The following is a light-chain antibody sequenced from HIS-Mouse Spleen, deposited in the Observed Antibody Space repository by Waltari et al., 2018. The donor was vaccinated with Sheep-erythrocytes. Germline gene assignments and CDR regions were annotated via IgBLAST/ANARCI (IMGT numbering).Light chain of an antibody. CDR1: SSDVGGFNY. CDR2: DVS. J-gene: IGLJ3*02. V-gene: IGLV2-11*01. Sequence: QSALTQPRSVSGPPGQSVTISCTGTSSDVGGFNYVSWYQHHPGKAPKLMIYDVSKRPAGVPDRFSGSKSGNTASLTISGLQAEDEADYYCCSYAGSYTFWVFGGGTRLTVL. CDR3: CSYAGSYTFWV.